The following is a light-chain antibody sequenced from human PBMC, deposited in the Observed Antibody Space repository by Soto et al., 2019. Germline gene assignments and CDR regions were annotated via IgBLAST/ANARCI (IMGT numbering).Light chain of an antibody. Sequence: DVVMTQSPLSLHVALGQPASISCRSSQSIVYNDGQAYLSWFQQRPGQSPRRLIYRASNRDSGVPDRFSGSGSGTDLTLQIDRVESEDVGIYYCMQGTYWPPTFGRGTRVEIK. CDR2: RAS. J-gene: IGKJ1*01. CDR1: QSIVYNDGQAY. V-gene: IGKV2-30*01. CDR3: MQGTYWPPT.